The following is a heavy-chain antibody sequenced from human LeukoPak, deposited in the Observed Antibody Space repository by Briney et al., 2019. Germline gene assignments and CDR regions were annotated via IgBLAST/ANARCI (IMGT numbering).Heavy chain of an antibody. Sequence: PGQSLKISCKGSGDSFSSFWIGWVRQMPGKGLEWKGIIYAGDSNIRYRPSFQGQVTISVDQSFSTAYLQWNSLKASDTAMYYCARHKDTHSGDYHEIWGQGTMVTVFS. CDR1: GDSFSSFW. CDR2: IYAGDSNI. V-gene: IGHV5-51*01. CDR3: ARHKDTHSGDYHEI. J-gene: IGHJ3*02. D-gene: IGHD1-26*01.